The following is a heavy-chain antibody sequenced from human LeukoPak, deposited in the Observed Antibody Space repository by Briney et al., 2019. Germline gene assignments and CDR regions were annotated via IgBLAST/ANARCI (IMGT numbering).Heavy chain of an antibody. D-gene: IGHD6-19*01. CDR3: ATAGVSSGWDYYFDY. CDR1: GGSISSGSYY. J-gene: IGHJ4*02. V-gene: IGHV4-61*02. CDR2: IYTSGST. Sequence: SQTLSLTCTVSGGSISSGSYYWSWIRQPAGKGLEWIVRIYTSGSTNYNPSLKSRVTISVDKAKKKFSLKLSSVTAADTAVYYCATAGVSSGWDYYFDYWGQGTLVTVSS.